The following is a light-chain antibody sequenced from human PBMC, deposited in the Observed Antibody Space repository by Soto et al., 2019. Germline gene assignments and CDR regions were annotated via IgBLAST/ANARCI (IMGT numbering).Light chain of an antibody. J-gene: IGKJ1*01. CDR3: QQYNNWPPWT. CDR2: DVS. Sequence: IVLTHSPDXXXXSXGXXXRRSGRAGQGVTTNFAWYQQKSGQSPRLLIYDVSIRATGVPARFSGTGSETDFSRTISGLQSEDFAVYYCQQYNNWPPWTFGQGTKVDI. CDR1: QGVTTN. V-gene: IGKV3-15*01.